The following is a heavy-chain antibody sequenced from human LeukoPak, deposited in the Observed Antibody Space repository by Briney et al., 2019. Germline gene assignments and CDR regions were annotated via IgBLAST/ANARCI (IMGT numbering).Heavy chain of an antibody. CDR3: ARDGGDGYNDAFDI. CDR2: IIPIFGTA. V-gene: IGHV1-69*13. J-gene: IGHJ3*02. D-gene: IGHD5-24*01. CDR1: GGTFSSYA. Sequence: ASVKVSCKASGGTFSSYAISWVRQAPGQGLEWMGAIIPIFGTANYAQKFQGRVTITADESTSTAYMELSSLRSEDTAVYYCARDGGDGYNDAFDIWGQGTMVTVSS.